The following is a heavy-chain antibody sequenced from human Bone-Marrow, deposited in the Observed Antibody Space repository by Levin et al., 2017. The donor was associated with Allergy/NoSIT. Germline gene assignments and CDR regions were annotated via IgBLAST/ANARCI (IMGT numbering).Heavy chain of an antibody. Sequence: GESLKISCAASGFTFSSYSMNWVRQAPGKGLEWVSSISGSSSYIHYADSVKGRFTISRDNAKNSLYLQMNSLRAEDTAVYYCAREDSYYDILTGYQYMDVWGTGTTVTVSS. CDR2: ISGSSSYI. CDR1: GFTFSSYS. J-gene: IGHJ6*03. V-gene: IGHV3-21*01. D-gene: IGHD3-9*01. CDR3: AREDSYYDILTGYQYMDV.